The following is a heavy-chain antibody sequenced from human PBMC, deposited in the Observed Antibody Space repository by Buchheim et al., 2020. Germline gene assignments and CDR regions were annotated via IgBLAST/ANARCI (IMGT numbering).Heavy chain of an antibody. V-gene: IGHV1-46*01. CDR1: GYTFTSYY. Sequence: QVQLVQSGAEVKKPGASVKVSCKASGYTFTSYYMHWVRQAPGQGLEWMGIINPSGGSTSYAQKFQGRVTMPRETSPSPVHLELSSLRSEDTAVYYCARERGGDFWSGYYNWGQGTL. J-gene: IGHJ4*02. D-gene: IGHD3-3*01. CDR3: ARERGGDFWSGYYN. CDR2: INPSGGST.